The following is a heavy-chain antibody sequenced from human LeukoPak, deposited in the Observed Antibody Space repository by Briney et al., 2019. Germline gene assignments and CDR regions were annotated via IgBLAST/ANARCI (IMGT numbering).Heavy chain of an antibody. Sequence: GGSLRLSCAASGFTFSSYAMHWVRQAPGKGLEWVAVISYDGSNKYYADSVKGRFTISRDNSKNTLYLQMNSLRAENTAVYYCARDGPDSSGYYFDYWGQGTLVTVSS. D-gene: IGHD3-22*01. CDR2: ISYDGSNK. V-gene: IGHV3-30-3*01. J-gene: IGHJ4*02. CDR1: GFTFSSYA. CDR3: ARDGPDSSGYYFDY.